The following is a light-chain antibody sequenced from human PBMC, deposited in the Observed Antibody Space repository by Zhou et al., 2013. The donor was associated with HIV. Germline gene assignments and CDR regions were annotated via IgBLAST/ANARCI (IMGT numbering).Light chain of an antibody. CDR2: GAS. CDR1: QSVSSN. J-gene: IGKJ2*01. Sequence: EIVMTQSPATQSVSPGERATLSCRASQSVSSNLAWYQQKPGQAPRLLIYGASTRATGIPDRFSGSGSGTDFTLTISRLEPEDFAVYFCQQYGSSPVTFGQGTKLEIK. V-gene: IGKV3-20*01. CDR3: QQYGSSPVT.